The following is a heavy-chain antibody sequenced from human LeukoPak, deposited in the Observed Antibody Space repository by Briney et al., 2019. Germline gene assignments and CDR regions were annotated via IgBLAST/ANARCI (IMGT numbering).Heavy chain of an antibody. CDR1: GGPISDYY. CDR3: ARLHLDYLDY. V-gene: IGHV4-59*01. CDR2: SYYTGVT. Sequence: SETLSLTCTVSGGPISDYYWSWIRQPPGKGLEWIGYSYYTGVTNYNPSLKSRVSISVDTSKKHFSLNLTSVTTADTAVHYCARLHLDYLDYWGQGAVVTVSS. J-gene: IGHJ4*02.